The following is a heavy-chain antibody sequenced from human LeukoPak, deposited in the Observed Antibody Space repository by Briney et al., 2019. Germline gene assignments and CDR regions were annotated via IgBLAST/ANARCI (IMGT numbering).Heavy chain of an antibody. Sequence: PSETLSLTCAVSADSFISHYWTWIRQSPRKGLEWIGYIPYIGSTNYNPSLKSRVSISIDTSKNQFSLKLRSVTAVDTAVYHCARDLVTVTKGFDIWGEGTMVSVSS. V-gene: IGHV4-59*11. J-gene: IGHJ3*02. CDR1: ADSFISHY. CDR3: ARDLVTVTKGFDI. CDR2: IPYIGST. D-gene: IGHD4-17*01.